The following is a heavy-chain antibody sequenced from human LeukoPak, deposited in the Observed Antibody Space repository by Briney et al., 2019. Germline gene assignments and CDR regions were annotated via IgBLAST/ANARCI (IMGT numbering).Heavy chain of an antibody. D-gene: IGHD3-3*01. J-gene: IGHJ6*03. CDR3: ASWSGYSYYYYYMDV. CDR2: IYYSGST. V-gene: IGHV4-39*01. CDR1: GGSISSSSYY. Sequence: SETLSLTCTVSGGSISSSSYYWGWIRQPPGKGLEWIGSIYYSGSTYYNPSLKSRVTISVDTSKNQFSLKLSSVTAADTAVYYCASWSGYSYYYYYMDVWGKGTTVTVSS.